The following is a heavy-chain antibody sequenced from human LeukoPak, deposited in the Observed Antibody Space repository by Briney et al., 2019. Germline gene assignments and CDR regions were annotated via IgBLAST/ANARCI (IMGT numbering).Heavy chain of an antibody. V-gene: IGHV4-38-2*01. D-gene: IGHD6-19*01. CDR1: GYSISSGYY. CDR3: ARRRVRVSSGWYYFDY. J-gene: IGHJ4*02. CDR2: IYYSGST. Sequence: PSETLSLTCAVSGYSISSGYYWGWIRQPPGKGLEWIGYIYYSGSTNYNPSLKSRVTISVDTSKHQFSLKLSTVTAADTAVYYCARRRVRVSSGWYYFDYWGQGTLVTVSS.